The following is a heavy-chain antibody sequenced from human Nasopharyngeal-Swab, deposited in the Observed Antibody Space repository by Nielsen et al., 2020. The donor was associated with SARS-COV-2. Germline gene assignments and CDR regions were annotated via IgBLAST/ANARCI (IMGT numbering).Heavy chain of an antibody. D-gene: IGHD3-16*01. CDR2: ISGSGGST. CDR1: GFTFSDYY. V-gene: IGHV3-11*04. CDR3: ARGNYVWGSYP. J-gene: IGHJ5*02. Sequence: GGSLRLSCAASGFTFSDYYMSWIRQAPGKGLEWVSAISGSGGSTYYADSVKGRFTISRDNAKNSLYLQMNSLRAEDTAVYYCARGNYVWGSYPWGQGTLVTVSS.